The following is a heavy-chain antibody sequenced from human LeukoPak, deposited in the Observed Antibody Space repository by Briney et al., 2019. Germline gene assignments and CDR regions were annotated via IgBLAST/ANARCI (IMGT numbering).Heavy chain of an antibody. Sequence: SETLSLTCTVSGGSISSYYRSWIRQPPGKGLEWIGYIYYSGSTNYNPSLKSRVTISVDTSKNQFSLKLSSVTAADTAVYYCARYCGGDCYLDYYYGMDVWGQGTTVTVSS. CDR2: IYYSGST. CDR1: GGSISSYY. J-gene: IGHJ6*02. D-gene: IGHD2-21*02. CDR3: ARYCGGDCYLDYYYGMDV. V-gene: IGHV4-59*08.